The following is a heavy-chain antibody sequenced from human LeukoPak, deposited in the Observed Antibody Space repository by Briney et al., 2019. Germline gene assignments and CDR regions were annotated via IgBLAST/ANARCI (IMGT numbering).Heavy chain of an antibody. J-gene: IGHJ4*02. CDR3: ARDTYYYDSSGYWADY. D-gene: IGHD3-22*01. V-gene: IGHV4-61*02. CDR2: IYTSGST. Sequence: SETLSLTCTVSGGSISSSSYYWGWIRQPAGKGLEWIGRIYTSGSTNYNPSLKSRVTMSVDTSKNQFSLKLSSVTAADTAVYYCARDTYYYDSSGYWADYWGQGTLVTVSS. CDR1: GGSISSSSYY.